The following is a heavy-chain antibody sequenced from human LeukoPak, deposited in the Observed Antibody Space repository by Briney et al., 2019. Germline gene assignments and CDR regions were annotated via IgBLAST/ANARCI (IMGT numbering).Heavy chain of an antibody. CDR3: ARHVGYSNWFDP. J-gene: IGHJ5*02. Sequence: ASVKVSCKASGYTFTGYYIHWARQAPGQGLEWMGWINPTSGGTNYAQKFQGRVTMTRDTSISTAYMELSRLTSDDTAVYYCARHVGYSNWFDPWGQGTLVTVSS. CDR2: INPTSGGT. CDR1: GYTFTGYY. D-gene: IGHD2-15*01. V-gene: IGHV1-2*02.